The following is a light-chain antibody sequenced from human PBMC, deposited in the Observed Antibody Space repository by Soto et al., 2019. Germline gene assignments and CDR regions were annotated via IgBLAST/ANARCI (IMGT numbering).Light chain of an antibody. CDR3: AAWDDGLIGSVA. CDR2: RDN. J-gene: IGLJ2*01. Sequence: QAVVTQPPSASGTPGQRVTISCSGSSSNIGKNTVNWYQQLPGTAPQLLIYRDNQRPSGVPDRFSGSKSGTSAYLTISGLQSDDEADYYCAAWDDGLIGSVAFGGGTKVTVL. V-gene: IGLV1-44*01. CDR1: SSNIGKNT.